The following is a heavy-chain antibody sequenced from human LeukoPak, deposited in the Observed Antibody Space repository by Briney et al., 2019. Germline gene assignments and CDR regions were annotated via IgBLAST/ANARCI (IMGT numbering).Heavy chain of an antibody. CDR1: GYTFTSYG. Sequence: ASVKVSCKASGYTFTSYGISWVRQAPGQGLEWMGWISAYNGNTNYAQKLQGRVTMTTDTSTSTAYMDLRSLRSDDTAVYYCARGWATVTTGPFDYWGQGTLVTVSS. V-gene: IGHV1-18*01. D-gene: IGHD4-11*01. CDR3: ARGWATVTTGPFDY. CDR2: ISAYNGNT. J-gene: IGHJ4*02.